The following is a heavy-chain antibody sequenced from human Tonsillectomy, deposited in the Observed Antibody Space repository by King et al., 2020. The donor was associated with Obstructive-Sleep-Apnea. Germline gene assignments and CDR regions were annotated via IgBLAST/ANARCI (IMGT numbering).Heavy chain of an antibody. V-gene: IGHV4-39*07. Sequence: QLQESGPGLVKPSETLSLTCTVSGGSISSSHYYWGWIRQPPGKGLEWIGSIYYSGSTCYNPSLKSRVTISVDTSKNQFSLKLSSVTAADTAVYYCARGEWASSNLYYFDYWGQGTLVTVSS. CDR2: IYYSGST. CDR1: GGSISSSHYY. J-gene: IGHJ4*02. D-gene: IGHD2-8*01. CDR3: ARGEWASSNLYYFDY.